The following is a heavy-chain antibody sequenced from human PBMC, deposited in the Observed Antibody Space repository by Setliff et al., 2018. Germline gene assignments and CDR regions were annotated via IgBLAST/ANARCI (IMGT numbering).Heavy chain of an antibody. CDR3: ARVSGTTVPPDHFDY. CDR2: IYIGGSA. Sequence: PSETLSLTCTVSGGSISSYYWSWIRQPAGKGLEWIGHIYIGGSANYNPSLKSRVTMSIDTSKNQLSLKLNSVTAADMAVYYCARVSGTTVPPDHFDYWGQGTLVTVSS. CDR1: GGSISSYY. V-gene: IGHV4-4*07. D-gene: IGHD4-17*01. J-gene: IGHJ4*02.